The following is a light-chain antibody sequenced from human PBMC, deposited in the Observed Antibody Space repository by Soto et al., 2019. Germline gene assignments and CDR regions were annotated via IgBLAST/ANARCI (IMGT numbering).Light chain of an antibody. CDR1: QSVNSN. V-gene: IGKV3-15*01. CDR2: GAS. J-gene: IGKJ1*01. Sequence: EIVMTQSPATLSVSPGERATLSCRASQSVNSNLAWYQQKPGQAPRLLIYGASTRATGIPARFSGSGSGTECTLTISSLQSEEFAVYYCQQYNNWLRSFGQGTKVEIK. CDR3: QQYNNWLRS.